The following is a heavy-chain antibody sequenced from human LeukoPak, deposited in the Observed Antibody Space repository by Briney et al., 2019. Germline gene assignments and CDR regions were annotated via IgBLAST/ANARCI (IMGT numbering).Heavy chain of an antibody. CDR1: GYTFTGYY. J-gene: IGHJ4*02. D-gene: IGHD5-12*01. Sequence: ASVKVSCKASGYTFTGYYMHWVRQAPGQGLEWMGWINPNSGGTNYAQKFQGRVTMTRDTSISTAYMELSRLRSDDTAVYYCAREASMVATSPFDYWGQGTLVTVSS. CDR3: AREASMVATSPFDY. V-gene: IGHV1-2*02. CDR2: INPNSGGT.